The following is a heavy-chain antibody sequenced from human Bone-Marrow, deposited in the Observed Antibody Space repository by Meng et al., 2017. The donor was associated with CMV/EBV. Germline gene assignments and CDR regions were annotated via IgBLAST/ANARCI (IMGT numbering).Heavy chain of an antibody. V-gene: IGHV3-53*01. CDR3: AKDRIFGEVGYFDY. CDR1: GFTVSSNY. J-gene: IGHJ4*02. CDR2: IYSGGST. D-gene: IGHD3-3*02. Sequence: GESLKISCAASGFTVSSNYMSWVRQAPGKGLEWVSVIYSGGSTYYADSVKGRFTISRDNSKNTLYLQMNSLRAEDTAVYYCAKDRIFGEVGYFDYWGQGTLVTVSS.